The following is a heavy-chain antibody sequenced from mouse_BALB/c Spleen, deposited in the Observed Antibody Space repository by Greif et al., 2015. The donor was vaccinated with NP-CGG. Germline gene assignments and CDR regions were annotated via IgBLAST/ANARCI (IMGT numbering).Heavy chain of an antibody. V-gene: IGHV1-84*02. D-gene: IGHD4-1*01. CDR1: GYTFNVYY. Sequence: QVKLQQSGPELVKPGASVKISCKASGYTFNVYYINWVKQKPGQGLEWIGWIYPGSGNTKYNEKFKGKATLTVDTSSSTVYMQPSSLTAEDTAVYFCARRTGTEAMDYWGQGTSVTVSS. J-gene: IGHJ4*01. CDR3: ARRTGTEAMDY. CDR2: IYPGSGNT.